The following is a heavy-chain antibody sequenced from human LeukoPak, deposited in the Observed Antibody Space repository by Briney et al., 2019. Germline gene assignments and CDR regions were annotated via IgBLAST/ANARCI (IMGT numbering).Heavy chain of an antibody. CDR2: INTNTGNP. CDR1: GYTFTSYA. V-gene: IGHV7-4-1*02. J-gene: IGHJ5*02. D-gene: IGHD3-9*01. CDR3: ARDYVRYFDWLLFVNNWFDP. Sequence: GASVKVSCKASGYTFTSYAMNWVRQAPGQGLEWMGWINTNTGNPTYAQGFTGRFVFSLDTSVSTAYLQISSLKAEDTAVYYCARDYVRYFDWLLFVNNWFDPWGQGTLVTVSS.